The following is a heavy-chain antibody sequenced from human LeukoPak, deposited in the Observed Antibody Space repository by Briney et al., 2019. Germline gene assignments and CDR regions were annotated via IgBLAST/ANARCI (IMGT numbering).Heavy chain of an antibody. V-gene: IGHV4-31*03. CDR1: GGSISSGGYY. CDR2: IYYSGST. J-gene: IGHJ4*02. Sequence: SETLSLTCTVSGGSISSGGYYWSWIRQHPGKGLEWIGYIYYSGSTYYNPSLKSRVTISVDTSKNQFSLKLSSVTAADTAVYYCARVGGTSHALDYWGQGTLVTVSS. D-gene: IGHD3-10*01. CDR3: ARVGGTSHALDY.